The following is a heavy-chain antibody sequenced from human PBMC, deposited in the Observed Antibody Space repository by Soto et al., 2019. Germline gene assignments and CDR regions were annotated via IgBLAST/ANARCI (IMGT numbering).Heavy chain of an antibody. D-gene: IGHD5-12*01. J-gene: IGHJ4*02. CDR2: IYSSGST. CDR3: ARDGDGYNY. Sequence: SETLSLTCTVSGGSVSSGSYYWSWIRQPPGKGLEWIGYIYSSGSTSYNPSLKSRVTISVDTSKNQFSLKLSSVTAADTAVYYCARDGDGYNYWGQGSLVTVSS. CDR1: GGSVSSGSYY. V-gene: IGHV4-61*01.